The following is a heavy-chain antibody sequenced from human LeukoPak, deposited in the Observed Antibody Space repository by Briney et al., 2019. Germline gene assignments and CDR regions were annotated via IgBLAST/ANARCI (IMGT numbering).Heavy chain of an antibody. J-gene: IGHJ4*02. CDR3: ARGFDSSSWYIRY. CDR1: GGSISSYY. D-gene: IGHD6-13*01. CDR2: IYYSGST. V-gene: IGHV4-59*08. Sequence: SETLSLTCTVSGGSISSYYWSWIRQPPGKGLEWIGYIYYSGSTNYKPSLKSRVTISVDTSKNQFSLKLSSVTAADTAVYYCARGFDSSSWYIRYWGQGTLVTVPS.